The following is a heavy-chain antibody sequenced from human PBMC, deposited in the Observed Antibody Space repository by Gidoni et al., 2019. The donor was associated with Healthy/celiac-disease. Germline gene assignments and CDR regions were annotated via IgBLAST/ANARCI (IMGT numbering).Heavy chain of an antibody. J-gene: IGHJ6*02. Sequence: QVRLQESGPGLVKPSQTLSLTCTVSGRSIISGSYYWSWIRQHPGKGLEWIGNINYSVSTYYSPSLKSRITISVDTSKTQFSLRLRSVTAADTAVYYCTRERWEGLPTTMYYYGMDVWGQGTTVTVSS. CDR2: INYSVST. CDR3: TRERWEGLPTTMYYYGMDV. CDR1: GRSIISGSYY. V-gene: IGHV4-31*03. D-gene: IGHD2-2*01.